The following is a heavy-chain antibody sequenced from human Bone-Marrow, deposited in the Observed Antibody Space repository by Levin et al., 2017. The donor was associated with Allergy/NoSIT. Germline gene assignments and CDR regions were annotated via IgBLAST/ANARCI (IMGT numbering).Heavy chain of an antibody. CDR2: ISGSGGST. Sequence: GESLKISCAASGFTFSSYAMSWVRQAPGKGLEWVSAISGSGGSTYYADSVKGRFTISRDNSKNTLYLQMNSLRAEDTAVYYCAKSGSMIVPYYYYGMDVWGQGTTVTVSS. J-gene: IGHJ6*02. D-gene: IGHD3-22*01. CDR3: AKSGSMIVPYYYYGMDV. CDR1: GFTFSSYA. V-gene: IGHV3-23*01.